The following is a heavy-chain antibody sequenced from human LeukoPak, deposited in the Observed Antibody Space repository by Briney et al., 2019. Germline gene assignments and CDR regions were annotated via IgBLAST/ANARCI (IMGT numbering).Heavy chain of an antibody. CDR3: ARDRIVASYYYYGMDV. D-gene: IGHD5-12*01. CDR2: TYYRSKWYN. Sequence: SQTLSLTCAVSGDSVSSNSAAWNWIRQSPSRGLEWLGRTYYRSKWYNDYAVSVESRITINPDTPKNQFSLQLNSVTPEDTAVYYCARDRIVASYYYYGMDVWGQGTTVTVSS. J-gene: IGHJ6*02. CDR1: GDSVSSNSAA. V-gene: IGHV6-1*01.